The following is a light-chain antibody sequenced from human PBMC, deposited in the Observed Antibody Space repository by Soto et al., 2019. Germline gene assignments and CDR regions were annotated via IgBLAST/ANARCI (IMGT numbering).Light chain of an antibody. CDR2: EVT. Sequence: QSVLTQPPSESGSPGQSVTISCTGTSSDVGGYDFVSWYQQHPGKAPKLVIYEVTRRPSGVPDRFSGSKSGNTASLTVSGLQAEDEAVYYCSSYAGSTIFGGGTKLTVL. CDR1: SSDVGGYDF. J-gene: IGLJ2*01. V-gene: IGLV2-8*01. CDR3: SSYAGSTI.